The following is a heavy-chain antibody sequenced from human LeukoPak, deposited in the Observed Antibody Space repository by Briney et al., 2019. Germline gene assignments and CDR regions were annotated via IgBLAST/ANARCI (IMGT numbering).Heavy chain of an antibody. D-gene: IGHD6-19*01. CDR2: IYDSGST. CDR3: ARDRITVAGRVSWFDP. V-gene: IGHV4-59*12. Sequence: SETLSLTCTVSGGSISSYYWSWIRQPPGKGLEWIGTIYDSGSTNYNPSLKSRVTISLDPSKNQFSLKLSSVTAADTAVYYCARDRITVAGRVSWFDPWGQGTLITVSS. J-gene: IGHJ5*02. CDR1: GGSISSYY.